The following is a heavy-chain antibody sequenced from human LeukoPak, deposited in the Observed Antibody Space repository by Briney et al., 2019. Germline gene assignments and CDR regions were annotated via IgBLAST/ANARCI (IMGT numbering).Heavy chain of an antibody. CDR2: ISPSGSST. D-gene: IGHD3-22*01. J-gene: IGHJ4*02. CDR3: ARFYYESSDSLDY. Sequence: ASVKVSCKASGYTFNIYYLHWVRQAPGQGLEWMGIISPSGSSTTYAQKFQGRVTMTRDTSTSTVYMELNSLRSEDTAVYYCARFYYESSDSLDYWGQGTLVTVSS. CDR1: GYTFNIYY. V-gene: IGHV1-46*02.